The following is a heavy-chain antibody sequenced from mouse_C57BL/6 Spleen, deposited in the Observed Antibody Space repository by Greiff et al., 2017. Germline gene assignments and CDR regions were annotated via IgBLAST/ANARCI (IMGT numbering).Heavy chain of an antibody. V-gene: IGHV1-50*01. Sequence: QVQLKQPGAELVKPGASVKLSCKASGYTFTSYWMQWVKQRPGQGLEWIGEIDPSDSYTNYNQKFKGKATLTVDTSSSTAYMQLSSLTSEDSAVYYCARFTTVRDYWGQGTTLTVSS. D-gene: IGHD1-1*01. CDR1: GYTFTSYW. CDR2: IDPSDSYT. J-gene: IGHJ2*01. CDR3: ARFTTVRDY.